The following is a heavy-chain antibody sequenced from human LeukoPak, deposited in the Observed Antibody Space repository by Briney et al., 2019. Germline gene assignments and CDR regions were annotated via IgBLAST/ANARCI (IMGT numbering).Heavy chain of an antibody. J-gene: IGHJ4*02. Sequence: PSETLSLTCTVSGFSISSGYSWGWIRRPPGKGLEWIGSIYYSGSTYYNPPLKSRVTISVDTSKNQFSLKLSSVTAADTAVYYCARERQWLVGVYDYWGQGTLVTVSS. V-gene: IGHV4-38-2*02. CDR3: ARERQWLVGVYDY. CDR2: IYYSGST. CDR1: GFSISSGYS. D-gene: IGHD6-19*01.